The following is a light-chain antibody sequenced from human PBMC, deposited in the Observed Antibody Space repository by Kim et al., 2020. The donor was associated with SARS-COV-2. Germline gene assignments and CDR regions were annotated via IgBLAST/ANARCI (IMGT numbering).Light chain of an antibody. J-gene: IGLJ2*01. Sequence: ASVKHTCTLSSVHCSYAIAWLQQQPEKGPRYLMKVNSDGSHTRGDGIPDRFSGSSSGDERYLSLSNLQSEDEADFYCQTWVTGFVVFGRGTKVTVL. CDR2: VNSDGSH. CDR3: QTWVTGFVV. V-gene: IGLV4-69*01. CDR1: SVHCSYA.